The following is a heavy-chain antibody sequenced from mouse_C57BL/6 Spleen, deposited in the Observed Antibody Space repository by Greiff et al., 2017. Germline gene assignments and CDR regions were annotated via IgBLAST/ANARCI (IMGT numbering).Heavy chain of an antibody. CDR3: VRGELIYSNYFYAMDY. D-gene: IGHD2-5*01. CDR1: GYTFTGYW. V-gene: IGHV1-9*01. J-gene: IGHJ4*01. CDR2: ILPGSGST. Sequence: QVQLQQSGAELMKPGASVKLSCKATGYTFTGYWIEWVKQRPGHGLEWIGEILPGSGSTNYNEKFKGKATFTADTSSNTAYMQLSSLTTEDSAIYYCVRGELIYSNYFYAMDYWGQGTSVTVSS.